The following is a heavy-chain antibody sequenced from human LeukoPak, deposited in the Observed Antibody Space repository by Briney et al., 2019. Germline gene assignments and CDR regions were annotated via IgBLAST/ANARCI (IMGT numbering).Heavy chain of an antibody. CDR3: ANPPLPPFHSGYEPDFDY. V-gene: IGHV3-23*01. Sequence: GGSLRLSCAASGFTFSSYAMSWVRQAPGKGLEWVSAISGSGGSTYYADSVKGRFTISRDNSKNTLYLQMNSLRAEDTAVYYCANPPLPPFHSGYEPDFDYWGQGTLVTVSS. CDR1: GFTFSSYA. CDR2: ISGSGGST. J-gene: IGHJ4*02. D-gene: IGHD5-12*01.